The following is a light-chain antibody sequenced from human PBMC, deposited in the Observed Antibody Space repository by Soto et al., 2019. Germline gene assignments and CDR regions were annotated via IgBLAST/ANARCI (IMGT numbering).Light chain of an antibody. J-gene: IGKJ1*01. CDR3: QHRSNWPGT. CDR1: PSVPNY. CDR2: ESS. V-gene: IGKV3-11*01. Sequence: EIVLTQSPATLSLSPGERATLSCRASPSVPNYLAWYQQKPGQAPRLLIYESSNRATGIAARFTGSWSGTDCTLTISSLEPEDFAVYYCQHRSNWPGTFGQGTKVDIK.